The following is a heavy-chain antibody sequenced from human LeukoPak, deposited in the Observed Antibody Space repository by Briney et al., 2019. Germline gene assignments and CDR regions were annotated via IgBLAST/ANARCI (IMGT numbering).Heavy chain of an antibody. V-gene: IGHV4-4*07. CDR2: IYASGST. J-gene: IGHJ4*02. CDR3: ASSGGYQLFDY. Sequence: SETLSLTCTVSGGSISSYYWSWIRQPAGKGLEWIGRIYASGSTDYNPSLKSRVTISVDTSKNQFSLKLSSVTAADTAVYCCASSGGYQLFDYWGQGTLVTVSS. D-gene: IGHD3-22*01. CDR1: GGSISSYY.